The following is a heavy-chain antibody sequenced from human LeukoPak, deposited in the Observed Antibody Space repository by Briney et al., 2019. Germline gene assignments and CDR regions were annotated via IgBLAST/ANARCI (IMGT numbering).Heavy chain of an antibody. CDR1: VYTFTAYY. J-gene: IGHJ4*02. D-gene: IGHD1-26*01. CDR2: ISPNSGGT. V-gene: IGHV1-2*02. Sequence: GASVKVSCKASVYTFTAYYMHWVRQAPGQGLEWMGWISPNSGGTNYAQKFQGRVTMTSDTSFSTAYMELSRLTSDDTAVYYCARDSSGRFLDYWGQGTLVTVSS. CDR3: ARDSSGRFLDY.